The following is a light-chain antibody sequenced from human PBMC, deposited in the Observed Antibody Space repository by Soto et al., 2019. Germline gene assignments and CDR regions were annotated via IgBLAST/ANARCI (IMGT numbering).Light chain of an antibody. CDR3: MQGTHWPIT. J-gene: IGKJ5*01. V-gene: IGKV2-30*02. CDR1: QSLVHSDGIAY. Sequence: DVVMTQSPLSLPATLGQPASISCRSNQSLVHSDGIAYFGWFQQRPGRSPRRLIYKVSNRDSGVPARFSGSGSGTDFALKISRVEAEDVGVYYCMQGTHWPITFGQGTRLEIK. CDR2: KVS.